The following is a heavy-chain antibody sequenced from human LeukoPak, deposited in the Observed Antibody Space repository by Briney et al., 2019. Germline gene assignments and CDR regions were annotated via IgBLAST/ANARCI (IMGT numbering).Heavy chain of an antibody. CDR2: IKQDGSEK. CDR3: ARGPYSSSWSPHY. CDR1: GFTFSSYW. J-gene: IGHJ4*02. V-gene: IGHV3-7*03. D-gene: IGHD6-13*01. Sequence: GGSLRLSCVASGFTFSSYWMSWVRQAPGKGLEWVANIKQDGSEKYYVDSVKGRFTISRDNAKSSLYLQMNSLRAEDTAVYYCARGPYSSSWSPHYWGQGTLVTVSS.